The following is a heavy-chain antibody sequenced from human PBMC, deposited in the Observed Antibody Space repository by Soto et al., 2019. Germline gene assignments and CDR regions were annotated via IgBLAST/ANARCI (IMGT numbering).Heavy chain of an antibody. CDR2: IYYSGST. J-gene: IGHJ5*02. CDR3: ARPLRYFENVGWFDP. V-gene: IGHV4-39*01. Sequence: SETLSLTCTVSGGSISSSSYYWGWIRQPPGKGLEWIGSIYYSGSTYYNPSLKSRVTISVDTSKNQFSLKLSSVTAADTAVYYCARPLRYFENVGWFDPWGQGTLVTVSS. CDR1: GGSISSSSYY. D-gene: IGHD3-9*01.